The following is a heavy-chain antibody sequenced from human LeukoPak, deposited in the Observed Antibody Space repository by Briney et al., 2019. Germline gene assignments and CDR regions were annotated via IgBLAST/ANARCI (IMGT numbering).Heavy chain of an antibody. CDR3: AKPRPARIAAANYYFDY. J-gene: IGHJ4*02. Sequence: PGGSLRLSCAASGFTFSSYAMGWVRQAPGKGLEWVSAISGSGGSTYYADSVKGRFTISRDNSKNTLYLQMNSLRAEDTAVYYCAKPRPARIAAANYYFDYWGQGTLVTVSS. V-gene: IGHV3-23*01. CDR2: ISGSGGST. CDR1: GFTFSSYA. D-gene: IGHD6-13*01.